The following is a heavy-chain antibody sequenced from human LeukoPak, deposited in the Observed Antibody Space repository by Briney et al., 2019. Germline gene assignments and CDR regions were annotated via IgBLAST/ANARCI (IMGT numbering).Heavy chain of an antibody. CDR3: ARYDFWSGSINWLDP. J-gene: IGHJ5*02. Sequence: ASVKVSCKASGGTFSSYAISWVRQAPGQGLEWMGGIIPIFGTANYAQKFQGRVTITTDESTSTAYMELSSLRSEDTAVYYCARYDFWSGSINWLDPWGQGTLVTVSS. CDR1: GGTFSSYA. D-gene: IGHD3-3*01. CDR2: IIPIFGTA. V-gene: IGHV1-69*05.